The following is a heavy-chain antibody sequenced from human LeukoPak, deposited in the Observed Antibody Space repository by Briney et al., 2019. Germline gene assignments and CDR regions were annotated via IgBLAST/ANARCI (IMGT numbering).Heavy chain of an antibody. CDR2: INPNSGGT. J-gene: IGHJ4*02. V-gene: IGHV1-2*02. CDR3: ARDGYCSGGSCYFFSPY. D-gene: IGHD2-15*01. CDR1: GYTFTSYG. Sequence: ASVKVSCKASGYTFTSYGISWVRQAPGQGLEWMGWINPNSGGTNYAQKFQGRVTMTRDTSSSTAYMELSRLRSDDTAVYYCARDGYCSGGSCYFFSPYWGQGTLVTVSS.